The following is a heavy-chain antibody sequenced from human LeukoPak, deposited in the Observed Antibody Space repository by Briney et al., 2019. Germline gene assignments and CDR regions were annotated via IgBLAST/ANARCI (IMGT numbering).Heavy chain of an antibody. V-gene: IGHV1-69*13. Sequence: SVKVSCKASGGTFISYAISWVRQAPGQGLEWMGGIIPIFGTASYAQKFQGRVTITADESTSTAYMELSSLRSEDTAVYYCAGATYYYDSSGYYPFDYWGQGTLVTVSS. CDR1: GGTFISYA. CDR2: IIPIFGTA. CDR3: AGATYYYDSSGYYPFDY. D-gene: IGHD3-22*01. J-gene: IGHJ4*02.